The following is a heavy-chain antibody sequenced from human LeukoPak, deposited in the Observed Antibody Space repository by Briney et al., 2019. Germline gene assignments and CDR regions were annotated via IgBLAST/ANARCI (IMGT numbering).Heavy chain of an antibody. Sequence: SETLSLTCAVSGGSISSSNWWSWVRQPPGKGLEWIGEIYHTGSTNYNPSLKSRVTISVDKSKNQFSLKLSSVTAADTAVYYCARVDYSVSTAYYYYYVDVWGKGTTVTVSS. V-gene: IGHV4-4*02. CDR2: IYHTGST. J-gene: IGHJ6*03. D-gene: IGHD2-15*01. CDR3: ARVDYSVSTAYYYYYVDV. CDR1: GGSISSSNW.